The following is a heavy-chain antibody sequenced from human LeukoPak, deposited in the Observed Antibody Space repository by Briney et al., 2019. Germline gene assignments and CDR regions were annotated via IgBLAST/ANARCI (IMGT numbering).Heavy chain of an antibody. CDR2: INNNGGST. CDR1: GFSFSTYW. Sequence: GGSLRLSCVASGFSFSTYWMHWVRQAPGKGLVWVSCINNNGGSTNYADSVKGRFTISRDNAKNTLYLQMNSLRAEDTAIYYCARARRDGYNDLGDYWGQGTLVTVSS. CDR3: ARARRDGYNDLGDY. D-gene: IGHD5-24*01. J-gene: IGHJ4*02. V-gene: IGHV3-74*01.